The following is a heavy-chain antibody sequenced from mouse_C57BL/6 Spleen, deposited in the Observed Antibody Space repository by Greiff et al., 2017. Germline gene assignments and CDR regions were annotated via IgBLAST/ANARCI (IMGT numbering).Heavy chain of an antibody. CDR3: ARSNYDYVPWFAY. V-gene: IGHV7-1*01. D-gene: IGHD2-4*01. J-gene: IGHJ3*01. CDR2: CRNKANDYTT. Sequence: EVKLVESGGGLVQSGRSLRLSCATSGFTFSDFYMEWVRQAPGKGLEWIAACRNKANDYTTEYSASVKGRFIVSRDTSQSILYLQMNALRAEDTAIYYCARSNYDYVPWFAYWGQGTLVTVSA. CDR1: GFTFSDFY.